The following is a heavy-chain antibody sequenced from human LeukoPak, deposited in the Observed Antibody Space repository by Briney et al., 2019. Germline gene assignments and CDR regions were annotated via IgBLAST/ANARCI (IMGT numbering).Heavy chain of an antibody. CDR3: AKGGGWFYYFDY. CDR1: GFTFHDFA. V-gene: IGHV3-9*01. Sequence: GRSLRLPCAASGFTFHDFAMHWVRQAPGKGLEWVSGINWDSDNIAYADSVKGRFTISRDNAKNSLYLQMNNLRAEDTAFYYCAKGGGWFYYFDYWGQGTLVTVSS. J-gene: IGHJ4*02. CDR2: INWDSDNI. D-gene: IGHD6-19*01.